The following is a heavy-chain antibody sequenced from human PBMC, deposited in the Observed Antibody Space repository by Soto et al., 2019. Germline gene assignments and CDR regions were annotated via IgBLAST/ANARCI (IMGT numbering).Heavy chain of an antibody. V-gene: IGHV3-30*18. CDR3: AKDGYSSSSPGVDY. CDR2: ISYDGSNK. J-gene: IGHJ4*02. D-gene: IGHD6-6*01. Sequence: GGSLRLSCAASGFTFSSYGMHWVRQAPGKGLEWVAVISYDGSNKYYADSVKGRFTISRDNSKNTLFLQMNSLRADDTAVYYCAKDGYSSSSPGVDYWGQGILVTVSS. CDR1: GFTFSSYG.